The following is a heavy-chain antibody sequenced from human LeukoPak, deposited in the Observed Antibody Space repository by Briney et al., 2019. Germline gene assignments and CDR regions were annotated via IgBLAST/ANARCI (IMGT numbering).Heavy chain of an antibody. Sequence: PSETLSLTCAVYGGSFNHNYWSWIRQPPGKGLEWIGEINHGGSTNYNPSLKSRVTISVDMSRNQFSLKLRSVTAADTAVYYCARGARTADFDYWGQGTLVTVS. D-gene: IGHD1-1*01. CDR2: INHGGST. CDR3: ARGARTADFDY. CDR1: GGSFNHNY. J-gene: IGHJ4*02. V-gene: IGHV4-34*01.